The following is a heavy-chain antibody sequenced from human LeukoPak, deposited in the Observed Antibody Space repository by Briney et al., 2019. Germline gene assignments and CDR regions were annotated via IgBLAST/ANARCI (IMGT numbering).Heavy chain of an antibody. D-gene: IGHD1-1*01. CDR2: IYYTGST. CDR3: ATPGGLYNWNRWHAFDI. CDR1: GGSISSYY. J-gene: IGHJ3*02. V-gene: IGHV4-59*12. Sequence: SETLSLTCTISGGSISSYYWSWIRQPPGKGLEWIGYIYYTGSTNHNPSLKSRVTISVDTSKNQFSLKLSSVTAADTAVYYCATPGGLYNWNRWHAFDIWGQGTMVTVSS.